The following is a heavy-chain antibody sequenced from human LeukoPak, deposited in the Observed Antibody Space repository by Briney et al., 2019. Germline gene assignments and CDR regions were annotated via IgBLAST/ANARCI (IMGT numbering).Heavy chain of an antibody. D-gene: IGHD3-3*01. Sequence: GGSVRLSCAASGFTFSSYGMHWVRQAPGKGLEWVAVISYDGSNKYYADSVKGRFTISRDNSKNTLYLQMNSLRAEDTAVYYCAKPSFAYYYYGMDVWGQGTTVTVSS. J-gene: IGHJ6*02. CDR1: GFTFSSYG. CDR3: AKPSFAYYYYGMDV. V-gene: IGHV3-30*18. CDR2: ISYDGSNK.